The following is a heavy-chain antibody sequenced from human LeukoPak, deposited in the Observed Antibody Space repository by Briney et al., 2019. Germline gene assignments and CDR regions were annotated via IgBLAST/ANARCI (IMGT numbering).Heavy chain of an antibody. D-gene: IGHD1-26*01. J-gene: IGHJ4*02. Sequence: GGSLRLSCAASGFTFSSYGMHWVRQAPGKRLEWVAVISYDGSNKYYADSVKGRFTISRDNSKNTLYLQMNSLRAEDTAVYYCAKDREGATTDYFDYWGQGTLVTVSS. CDR2: ISYDGSNK. CDR3: AKDREGATTDYFDY. CDR1: GFTFSSYG. V-gene: IGHV3-30*18.